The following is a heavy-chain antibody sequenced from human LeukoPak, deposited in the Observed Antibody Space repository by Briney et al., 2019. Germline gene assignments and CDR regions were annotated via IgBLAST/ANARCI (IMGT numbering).Heavy chain of an antibody. CDR1: GYTFTGYY. CDR3: ARILRYFDWLLSYPLDY. J-gene: IGHJ4*02. V-gene: IGHV1-2*02. Sequence: ASVKVSCKASGYTFTGYYMHWVRQAPGQGLEWMGWINPYNGNTNYAQKLQGRVTMTTDTSTSTAYMELSRLRSYDTAVYYCARILRYFDWLLSYPLDYWGQGTMVTVCS. D-gene: IGHD3-9*01. CDR2: INPYNGNT.